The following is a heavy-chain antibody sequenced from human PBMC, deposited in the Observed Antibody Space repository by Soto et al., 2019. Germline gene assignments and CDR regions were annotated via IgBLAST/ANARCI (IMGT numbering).Heavy chain of an antibody. CDR2: MNPNSGNT. J-gene: IGHJ6*02. CDR3: ALGGEITISCYYYGMDV. V-gene: IGHV1-8*01. Sequence: ASVKVSCKASGYTFTSYDINWVRQATGQGLEWMGWMNPNSGNTGYAQKFQGRVTMTRNTSISTAYMELSSLRSEDTAAYYCALGGEITISCYYYGMDVWGQGTTVTVSS. D-gene: IGHD3-9*01. CDR1: GYTFTSYD.